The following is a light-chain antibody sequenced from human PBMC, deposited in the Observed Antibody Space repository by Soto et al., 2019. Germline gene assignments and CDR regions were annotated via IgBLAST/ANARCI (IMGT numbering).Light chain of an antibody. CDR2: GAS. Sequence: EIVMTQSPATLSVSPGERATLSCRASQSISNNLAWYQQKHGQAPRLLIYGASIRATGVPARFSGSGSGTEFTLTISSLQSEDFAAYYCQQYNNRPSEYTFGQGTKLEIK. V-gene: IGKV3-15*01. CDR1: QSISNN. CDR3: QQYNNRPSEYT. J-gene: IGKJ2*01.